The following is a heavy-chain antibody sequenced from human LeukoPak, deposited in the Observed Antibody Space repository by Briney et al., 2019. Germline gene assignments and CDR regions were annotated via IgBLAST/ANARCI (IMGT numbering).Heavy chain of an antibody. CDR2: IYYSGST. J-gene: IGHJ3*02. D-gene: IGHD3-10*01. Sequence: ASETLSLTCTVSGGSISSYYWGWIRQPPGKGLEWIGYIYYSGSTNYNPSLKSRVTISVDTSKNQFSLKLSSVTAADTAVYYCARDGPMTQSGAFDIWGQGTTVTVSS. CDR3: ARDGPMTQSGAFDI. V-gene: IGHV4-59*01. CDR1: GGSISSYY.